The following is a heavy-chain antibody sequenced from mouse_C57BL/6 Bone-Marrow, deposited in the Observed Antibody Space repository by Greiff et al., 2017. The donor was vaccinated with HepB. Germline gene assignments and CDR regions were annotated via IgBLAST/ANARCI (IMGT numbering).Heavy chain of an antibody. CDR1: GFTFSDYY. J-gene: IGHJ2*01. Sequence: EVQRVESEGGLVQPGSSMKLSCTASGFTFSDYYMAWVRQVPEKGLEWVANINYDGSSTYYLDSLKSRFIISRDNAKNILYLQMSSLKSEDKATYYCAREGGYYVFDYWGQGTTLTVSS. D-gene: IGHD2-3*01. V-gene: IGHV5-16*01. CDR3: AREGGYYVFDY. CDR2: INYDGSST.